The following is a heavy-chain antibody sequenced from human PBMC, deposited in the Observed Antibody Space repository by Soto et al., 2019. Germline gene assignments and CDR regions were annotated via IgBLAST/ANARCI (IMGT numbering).Heavy chain of an antibody. D-gene: IGHD3-16*01. J-gene: IGHJ6*02. V-gene: IGHV1-3*04. CDR2: TNTSNRDT. Sequence: AEGQVCYEASGCLFRRYGIAWVRQAPGQGVELMGWTNTSNRDTKYKHKFQGRVTITMDTAASTDKMELSSLRSEDKAIYNCARTYVPSRYFFYGMDVWRQGPTVPVSS. CDR1: GCLFRRYG. CDR3: ARTYVPSRYFFYGMDV.